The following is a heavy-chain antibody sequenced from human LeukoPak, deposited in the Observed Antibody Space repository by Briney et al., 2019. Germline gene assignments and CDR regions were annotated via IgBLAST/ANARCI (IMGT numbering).Heavy chain of an antibody. Sequence: PVRSLRLSCAASGFTFDDYAMPWARQATGKGLEWVSGISWNSGSIGYAASVKGRFTISRDNAKNSLYLQMNSLRAEDMALYYCAKDMSPKLAHGAIDYWGQGTLVTVSS. D-gene: IGHD6-13*01. V-gene: IGHV3-9*03. CDR3: AKDMSPKLAHGAIDY. CDR1: GFTFDDYA. J-gene: IGHJ4*02. CDR2: ISWNSGSI.